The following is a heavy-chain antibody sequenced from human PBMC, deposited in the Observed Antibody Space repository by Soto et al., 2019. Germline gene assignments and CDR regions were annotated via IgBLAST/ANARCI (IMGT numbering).Heavy chain of an antibody. CDR1: CGSFSGYY. CDR3: ARGLIKYDDGSGSYLRWFEP. D-gene: IGHD3-10*01. J-gene: IGHJ5*02. V-gene: IGHV4-34*01. CDR2: INHSGST. Sequence: SLTCAVYCGSFSGYYWSWIRQPPGKGLEWIGEINHSGSTNYNPSLKSRVTISVDTSKNQFSLKLSSVTAADTAVYYCARGLIKYDDGSGSYLRWFEPWGQGTLVTVSS.